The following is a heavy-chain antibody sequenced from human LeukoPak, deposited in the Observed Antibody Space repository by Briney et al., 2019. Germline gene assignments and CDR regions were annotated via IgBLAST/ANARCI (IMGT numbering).Heavy chain of an antibody. D-gene: IGHD3-10*01. J-gene: IGHJ4*02. V-gene: IGHV4-34*01. CDR2: INHSGST. CDR3: ARYVVYGSGKYYFDY. Sequence: SETLSLTCAVYGGSFSGYYWSWIRQPPGKGLEWIGEINHSGSTNYNPSLKSRVTISVDTSKNQFSLRLSSVTAADTAVYFCARYVVYGSGKYYFDYWGQGSLVTVSS. CDR1: GGSFSGYY.